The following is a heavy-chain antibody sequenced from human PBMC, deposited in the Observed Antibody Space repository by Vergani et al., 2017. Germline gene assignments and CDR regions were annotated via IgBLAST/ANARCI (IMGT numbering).Heavy chain of an antibody. CDR3: ARDRTSIVVVPAANDY. CDR2: ISWNSGSI. J-gene: IGHJ4*02. CDR1: GFTFDDYA. V-gene: IGHV3-9*01. Sequence: EVQLVESGGGLVQPGRSLRLSCAASGFTFDDYAMHWVRQAPGKGLEWVSGISWNSGSIGYADSVKGRFTISRDNAKNSLYLQMNSLRAEDTAVYYCARDRTSIVVVPAANDYWGQGTLVTVSS. D-gene: IGHD2-2*01.